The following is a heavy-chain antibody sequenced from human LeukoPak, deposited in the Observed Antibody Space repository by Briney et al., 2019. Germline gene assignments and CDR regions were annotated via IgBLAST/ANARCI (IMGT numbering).Heavy chain of an antibody. D-gene: IGHD3-10*01. CDR1: GFTFSSYS. Sequence: GGSLRLSCAASGFTFSSYSMNWVRQAPGKGLEWVSSISSSSSYIYYADSVKGRFTISRDNAKNSLYLQMNSLRAEDTAVYYCARDPYYYGSGSYMAPDYWGQGTLVTVSS. CDR3: ARDPYYYGSGSYMAPDY. V-gene: IGHV3-21*04. CDR2: ISSSSSYI. J-gene: IGHJ4*02.